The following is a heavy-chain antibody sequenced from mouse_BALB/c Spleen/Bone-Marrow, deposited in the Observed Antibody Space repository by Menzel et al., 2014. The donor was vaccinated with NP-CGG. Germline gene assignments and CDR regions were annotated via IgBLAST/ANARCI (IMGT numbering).Heavy chain of an antibody. CDR3: ARSSPTTWAMDY. CDR2: IWSDGST. J-gene: IGHJ4*01. Sequence: VHLVESGPGLVAPSQSLSTTCTVSGFSLTSYGVHWVRQPPGKGLEWLVVIWSDGSTTYNSALKSRLSISKDNSKSQVFLKMNSLQTDDTAMYYCARSSPTTWAMDYWGQGTSVTVSS. V-gene: IGHV2-6*02. CDR1: GFSLTSYG. D-gene: IGHD2-12*01.